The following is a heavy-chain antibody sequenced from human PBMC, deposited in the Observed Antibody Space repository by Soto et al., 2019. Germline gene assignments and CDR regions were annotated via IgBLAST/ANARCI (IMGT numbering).Heavy chain of an antibody. CDR1: GFTFSSYG. CDR2: ISYDGSNK. J-gene: IGHJ4*02. Sequence: GGSLRLSCAASGFTFSSYGMHWVRQAPGKGLEWVAVISYDGSNKYYADSVKGRFTISRDNSKNTLYLQMNSLRAEDTAVYYCAKDLYDFWSGLEYWGQGTLVTVSS. CDR3: AKDLYDFWSGLEY. V-gene: IGHV3-30*18. D-gene: IGHD3-3*01.